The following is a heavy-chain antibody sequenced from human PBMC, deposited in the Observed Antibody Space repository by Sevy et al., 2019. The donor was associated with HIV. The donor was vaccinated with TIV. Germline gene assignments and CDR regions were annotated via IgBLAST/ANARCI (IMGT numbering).Heavy chain of an antibody. J-gene: IGHJ4*02. CDR3: ARNSGN. CDR2: VNNDGSGH. D-gene: IGHD6-19*01. CDR1: GFTFTNFW. V-gene: IGHV3-7*01. Sequence: GGSLRLSCAASGFTFTNFWMSWVRQAPGKGLEWVANVNNDGSGHKYADSVKGRFIISKDNAKNSLYLQMNSLRTEDTAVYYCARNSGNWGQGTLVTVSS.